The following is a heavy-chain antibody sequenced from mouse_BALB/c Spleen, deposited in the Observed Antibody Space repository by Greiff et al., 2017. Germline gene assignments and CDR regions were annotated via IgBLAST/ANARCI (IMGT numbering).Heavy chain of an antibody. CDR2: IWSGGST. Sequence: VQGVESGPGLVQPSQSLSITCTVSGFSLTSYGVHWVRQSPGKGLEWLGVIWSGGSTDYNAAFISRLSISKDNSKSQVFFKMNSLQANDTAIYYCASPYGYDAMDYWGQGTSVTVSS. CDR3: ASPYGYDAMDY. CDR1: GFSLTSYG. J-gene: IGHJ4*01. D-gene: IGHD1-1*02. V-gene: IGHV2-2*02.